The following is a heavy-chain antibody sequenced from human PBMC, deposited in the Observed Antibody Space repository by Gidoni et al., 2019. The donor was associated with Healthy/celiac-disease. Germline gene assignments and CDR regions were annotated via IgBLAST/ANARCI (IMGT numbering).Heavy chain of an antibody. CDR1: GGSISSSSYY. CDR3: ARLPTGRIAARPGGADY. CDR2: IYYSGST. D-gene: IGHD6-6*01. V-gene: IGHV4-39*01. Sequence: QLQLQESGPGLVKPSETLSLTCTVSGGSISSSSYYWGWIRQPPGKGLEWIGSIYYSGSTYYNPSLKSRVTISVDTSKNQFSLKLSSVTAADTAVYYCARLPTGRIAARPGGADYWGQGTLVTVSS. J-gene: IGHJ4*02.